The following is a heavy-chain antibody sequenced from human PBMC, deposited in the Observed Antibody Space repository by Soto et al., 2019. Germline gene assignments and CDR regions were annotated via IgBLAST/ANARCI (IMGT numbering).Heavy chain of an antibody. Sequence: GGSLRLSCAASGFTVSSNYMNWVRQAPGKGLEWVGRIKSKFDGETIDYAAPVKGRFTISRDDSKNIVYLQMNSLNTEDTAVYYCATGLLRYYAYWGHGTLVTVSS. CDR2: IKSKFDGETI. CDR3: ATGLLRYYAY. D-gene: IGHD3-9*01. V-gene: IGHV3-15*01. J-gene: IGHJ4*01. CDR1: GFTVSSNY.